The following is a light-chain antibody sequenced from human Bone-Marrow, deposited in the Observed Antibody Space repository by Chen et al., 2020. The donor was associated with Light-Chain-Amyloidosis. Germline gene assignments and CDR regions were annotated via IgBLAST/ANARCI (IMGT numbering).Light chain of an antibody. V-gene: IGLV2-14*01. J-gene: IGLJ1*01. CDR2: EVT. CDR1: SSDVGGDNH. Sequence: QSALTQPASVSGSPGQSITISCTGTSSDVGGDNHVSWYQQHPDKAPKLMIYEVTNRPSWVPDRFSVSKSDNTASLTISGLQTEDEADYLCSSYTITNTLVFGSGTRVTVL. CDR3: SSYTITNTLV.